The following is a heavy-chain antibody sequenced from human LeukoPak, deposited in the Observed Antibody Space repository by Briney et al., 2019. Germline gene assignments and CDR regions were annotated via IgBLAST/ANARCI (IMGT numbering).Heavy chain of an antibody. V-gene: IGHV3-23*01. D-gene: IGHD6-19*01. CDR1: GFIFGSYW. CDR3: AKDHQVIAVAVTVDY. Sequence: GGSLRLSCAASGFIFGSYWLTWVRQAPGKGLEWVSAISGSGGSTYYADSVKGRFTISRDNSKDTLYLQMNSLRAEDTAVYYCAKDHQVIAVAVTVDYWGQGTLVTVSS. CDR2: ISGSGGST. J-gene: IGHJ4*02.